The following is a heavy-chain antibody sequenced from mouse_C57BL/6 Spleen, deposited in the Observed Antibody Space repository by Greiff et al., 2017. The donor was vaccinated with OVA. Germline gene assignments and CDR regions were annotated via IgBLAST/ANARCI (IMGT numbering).Heavy chain of an antibody. D-gene: IGHD2-3*01. Sequence: VQLQQSGPVLVKPGASVKMSCKASGYTFTDYYMNWVKQSHGKSLEWIGVINPYNGGTSYNQKFKGKATLTVDKSSSTAYMELNSLTSEDSAVYYCARSGDGYPYWYFDVWGTGTTVTVSS. V-gene: IGHV1-19*01. CDR1: GYTFTDYY. CDR2: INPYNGGT. J-gene: IGHJ1*03. CDR3: ARSGDGYPYWYFDV.